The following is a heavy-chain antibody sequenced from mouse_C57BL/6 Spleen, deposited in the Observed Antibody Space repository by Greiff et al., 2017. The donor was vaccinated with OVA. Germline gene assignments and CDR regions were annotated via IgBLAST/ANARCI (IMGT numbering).Heavy chain of an antibody. J-gene: IGHJ4*01. D-gene: IGHD2-1*01. V-gene: IGHV1-59*01. CDR3: ARVATRAMDY. CDR2: IDPSDSYT. Sequence: VQLQQPGAELVRPGTSVKLSCKASGYTFTSYWMHWVKQRPGQGLEWIGVIDPSDSYTNYNQKFKGKATLTVDTSSSTAYMQLSSLTSEDSAVYYCARVATRAMDYWGQGTSVTVSS. CDR1: GYTFTSYW.